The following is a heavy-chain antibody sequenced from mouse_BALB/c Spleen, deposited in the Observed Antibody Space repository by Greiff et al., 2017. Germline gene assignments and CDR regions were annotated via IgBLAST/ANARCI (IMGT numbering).Heavy chain of an antibody. CDR3: NAWVDYAGKAY. CDR2: IDPENGDT. D-gene: IGHD2-4*01. V-gene: IGHV14-4*02. Sequence: EVQLQQSGAELVRSGASVKLSCTASGFNIKDYYMHWVKQRPEQGLEWIGWIDPENGDTEYAPKFQGKATMTADTSSNTAYLQLSSLTSEDTAVYYCNAWVDYAGKAYWGQGTLVTVSA. J-gene: IGHJ3*01. CDR1: GFNIKDYY.